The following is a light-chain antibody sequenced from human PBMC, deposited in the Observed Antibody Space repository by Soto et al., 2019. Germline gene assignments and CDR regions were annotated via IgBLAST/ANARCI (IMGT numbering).Light chain of an antibody. J-gene: IGKJ3*01. CDR2: GVS. CDR3: QQSYNIPFT. CDR1: QTIHSF. Sequence: DIQMTQSPSSLAASVGERVTITCRASQTIHSFLNWYQQKPGKAPQVLIYGVSALQSGVPSRFSGSGSGTDFTLTISSLQPEDFASYFCQQSYNIPFTFGPGTRVDI. V-gene: IGKV1-39*01.